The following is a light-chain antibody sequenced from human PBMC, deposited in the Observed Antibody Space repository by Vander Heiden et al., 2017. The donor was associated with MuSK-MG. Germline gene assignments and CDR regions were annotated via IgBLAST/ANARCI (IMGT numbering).Light chain of an antibody. V-gene: IGKV1-39*01. CDR3: QQSYTTPRYT. J-gene: IGKJ2*01. Sequence: DIQMNQSPSSLSASVGDRVTITCRADQSIGTFLNWYQLKPGKAPKALISGASHLWSGVPSRFGGGGSGTDFTLTITGLQPEDFATYVCQQSYTTPRYTFGQGTKLEIK. CDR2: GAS. CDR1: QSIGTF.